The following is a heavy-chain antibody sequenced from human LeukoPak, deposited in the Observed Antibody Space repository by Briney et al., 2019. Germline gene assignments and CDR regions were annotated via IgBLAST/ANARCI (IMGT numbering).Heavy chain of an antibody. V-gene: IGHV4-59*08. D-gene: IGHD6-19*01. CDR3: ASYSSNSFGYW. CDR1: GGSISSYY. CDR2: IYDSGSP. J-gene: IGHJ4*02. Sequence: PSETLSLTCSVSGGSISSYYWSWIRQPPGKGLEWIGYIYDSGSPNYNPSLKSRVAISVDTSKSQFSLRLTSVTAADTAVYYCASYSSNSFGYWWGQGALVTVSS.